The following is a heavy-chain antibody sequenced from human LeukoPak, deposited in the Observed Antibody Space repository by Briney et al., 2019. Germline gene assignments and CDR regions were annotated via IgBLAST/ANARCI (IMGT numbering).Heavy chain of an antibody. J-gene: IGHJ6*02. CDR2: IYTSGST. CDR1: GGSISSYY. V-gene: IGHV4-4*07. D-gene: IGHD3-16*02. Sequence: SETLSLTCTVSGGSISSYYWSWIRQPAGKGLEWIGRIYTSGSTNYNPSLKSRVTMSVDTSKNQFSLKLSSVTAADTAVYYCARDQMITFGGVIVQGDYYYYGMDAWGQGTTVTVSS. CDR3: ARDQMITFGGVIVQGDYYYYGMDA.